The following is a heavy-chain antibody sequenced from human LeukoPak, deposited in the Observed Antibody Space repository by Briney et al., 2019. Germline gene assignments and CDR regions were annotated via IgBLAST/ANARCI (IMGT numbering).Heavy chain of an antibody. V-gene: IGHV3-7*01. D-gene: IGHD3-3*01. CDR3: ARERQNKDSWSGGDY. CDR2: IKQDGSEK. J-gene: IGHJ4*02. Sequence: GGSLRLSCAASGFTFSTYWMSWVRQAPGKGLEWVANIKQDGSEKYYVDSVKGRFTISRDNAKNSLYLQMNSLRAEDTAVYYCARERQNKDSWSGGDYWGQGTRVTVSS. CDR1: GFTFSTYW.